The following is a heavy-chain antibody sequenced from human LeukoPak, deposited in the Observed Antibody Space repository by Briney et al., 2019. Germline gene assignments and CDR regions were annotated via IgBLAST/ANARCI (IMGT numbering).Heavy chain of an antibody. CDR1: GFTFSSYA. V-gene: IGHV3-23*01. J-gene: IGHJ4*02. CDR2: ISGSGGST. Sequence: GGSLRLSCAASGFTFSSYAMSWVRQAPGKGLEWVSAISGSGGSTCYADSVKGRFTISRDNSKNTLYLQMNSLRAEDTAVYYCAKTPPWYSSSWYFDYWGQGTLVTVSS. D-gene: IGHD6-13*01. CDR3: AKTPPWYSSSWYFDY.